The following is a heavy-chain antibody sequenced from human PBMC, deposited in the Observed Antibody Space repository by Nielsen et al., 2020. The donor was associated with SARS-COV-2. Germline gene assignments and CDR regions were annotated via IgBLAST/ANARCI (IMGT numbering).Heavy chain of an antibody. CDR2: ISPDGSAP. V-gene: IGHV3-7*01. D-gene: IGHD2/OR15-2a*01. Sequence: GGSLRLSCAASGLTFRAYWMAWVRQAPGKVLEWVAQISPDGSAPNSVDSLRARFIISRDNVRNSVNLQMSGLRTDDTAVYYCVTGQFLYAYDYWGQGTLVTVSS. CDR1: GLTFRAYW. CDR3: VTGQFLYAYDY. J-gene: IGHJ4*02.